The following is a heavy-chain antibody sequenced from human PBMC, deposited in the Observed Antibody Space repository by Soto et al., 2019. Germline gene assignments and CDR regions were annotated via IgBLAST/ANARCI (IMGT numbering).Heavy chain of an antibody. D-gene: IGHD5-18*01. V-gene: IGHV4-39*01. CDR3: ASGYSYGYYYYYGMDV. J-gene: IGHJ6*02. Sequence: ASETLSLTCTVSGGSISSSSYYWGWIRQPPGKGLEWIGSIYYSGSTYYNPSLKSRVTISVDTSKNQFSLKLSSVTAADTAVYYCASGYSYGYYYYYGMDVWGQGTTVTV. CDR2: IYYSGST. CDR1: GGSISSSSYY.